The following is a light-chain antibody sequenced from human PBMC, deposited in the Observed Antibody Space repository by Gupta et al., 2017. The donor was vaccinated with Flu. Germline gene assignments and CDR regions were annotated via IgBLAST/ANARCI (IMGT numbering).Light chain of an antibody. CDR1: SSNIGAGYD. Sequence: QSVLTQPPSVSGAPRKRVTISCTGSSSNIGAGYDVFCYRHSPAKDQNLRSLFNNNRPSAVPPRFFCATSCASASPVTTXRXHEDEAXEYYYYYDNSMSGTVVFGGGTKLTVL. V-gene: IGLV1-40*01. CDR3: YYYDNSMSGTVV. J-gene: IGLJ2*01. CDR2: FNN.